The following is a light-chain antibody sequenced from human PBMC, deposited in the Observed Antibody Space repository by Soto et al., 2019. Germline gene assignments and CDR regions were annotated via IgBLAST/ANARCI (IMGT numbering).Light chain of an antibody. CDR2: GAS. J-gene: IGKJ3*01. CDR3: QPLNSFPIP. CDR1: QGIANF. Sequence: IQLTQSPSSLSASVGDRVTISCRASQGIANFLAWYQQKPGKAPKLLIYGASTLQSGVPSRFSGSGSGTDFTLTISSLQPEDFATYYCQPLNSFPIPCGPGTKVDIK. V-gene: IGKV1-9*01.